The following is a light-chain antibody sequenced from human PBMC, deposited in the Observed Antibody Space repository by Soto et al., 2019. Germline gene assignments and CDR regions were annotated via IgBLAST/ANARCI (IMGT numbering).Light chain of an antibody. V-gene: IGLV2-18*02. CDR3: SSFTSSSTWV. CDR2: QVS. J-gene: IGLJ3*02. CDR1: SSDVGGYNC. Sequence: QSALTQPPSVSGSPGQSITISCTGTSSDVGGYNCVSWYQHPPGTAPKLMIYQVSNRPSGVPNRFSGSKSGNTASLTISGLQAEDEADYYCSSFTSSSTWVFGGGTKLTVL.